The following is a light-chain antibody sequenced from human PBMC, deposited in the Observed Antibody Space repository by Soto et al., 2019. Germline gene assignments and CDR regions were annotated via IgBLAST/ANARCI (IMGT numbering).Light chain of an antibody. CDR3: CSLTNGATWV. CDR2: EAS. V-gene: IGLV2-23*01. J-gene: IGLJ3*02. CDR1: NIDVRSHNF. Sequence: QSALTQPASVSGSPGQSITISCTGTNIDVRSHNFVSWYQQYPGKAPKLLIYEASKRPSGLSNRFSGSKSGNTASLTISGLQAEDDADYYCCSLTNGATWVFGGGTKLIVL.